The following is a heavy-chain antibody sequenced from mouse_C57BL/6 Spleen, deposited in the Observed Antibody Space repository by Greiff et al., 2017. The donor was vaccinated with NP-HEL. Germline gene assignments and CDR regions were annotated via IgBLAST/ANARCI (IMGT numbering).Heavy chain of an antibody. CDR2: ISSGSSTI. CDR3: ARGSKLDY. Sequence: EVKLVESGGGLVKPGGSLKLSCAASGFTFSDYGMHWVRQAPEKGLEWVAYISSGSSTIYYADTVKGRFTISRDNAKNTLFLQMTSLRSEDTAMYYCARGSKLDYWGQGTTLTVSS. D-gene: IGHD1-1*01. CDR1: GFTFSDYG. J-gene: IGHJ2*01. V-gene: IGHV5-17*01.